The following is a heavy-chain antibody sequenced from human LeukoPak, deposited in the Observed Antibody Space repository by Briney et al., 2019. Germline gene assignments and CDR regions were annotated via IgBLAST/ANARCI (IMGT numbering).Heavy chain of an antibody. CDR2: IYTSGST. CDR1: GGSISSGSYY. J-gene: IGHJ4*02. Sequence: SETLSLTCTVSGGSISSGSYYWSWIRQPAGKGLEWIGRIYTSGSTNYNPSLKSRVTISVDTSKNQFSPKLSSVTAADTAVYYCARDDPLGYWGQGTLVTVSS. V-gene: IGHV4-61*02. CDR3: ARDDPLGY.